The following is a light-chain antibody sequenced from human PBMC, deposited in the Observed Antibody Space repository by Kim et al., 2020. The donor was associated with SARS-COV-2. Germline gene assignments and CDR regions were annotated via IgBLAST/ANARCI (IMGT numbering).Light chain of an antibody. CDR1: LSVSNSY. V-gene: IGKV3-20*01. CDR3: QQYAYSPIT. J-gene: IGKJ5*01. Sequence: IVLTQSPGTLSLSPGERATLSCRAPLSVSNSYLAWYQQKTGQAPRLLISGASSRATGIPDRFRGSGSGSESNLTITRLEPEDSAVYYWQQYAYSPITFGQGTRLEIK. CDR2: GAS.